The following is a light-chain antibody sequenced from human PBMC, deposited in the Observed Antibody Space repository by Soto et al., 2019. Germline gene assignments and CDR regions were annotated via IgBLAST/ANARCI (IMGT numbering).Light chain of an antibody. Sequence: QSVLTQPASVSGSPGQSITISCTGTSSDVGGYNSVSWYQQNPGKAPKLIIYEVSNRPSGVSNRFSGSKSGNTASLTISGLQAEDEADDYCSSFTSSSTPSYVFGTGTKLTVL. CDR3: SSFTSSSTPSYV. CDR2: EVS. V-gene: IGLV2-14*01. CDR1: SSDVGGYNS. J-gene: IGLJ1*01.